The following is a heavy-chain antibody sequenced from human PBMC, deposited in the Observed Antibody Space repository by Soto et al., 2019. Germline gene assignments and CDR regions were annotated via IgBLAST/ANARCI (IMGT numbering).Heavy chain of an antibody. J-gene: IGHJ4*02. CDR3: SRVYCDPRKSARLGPADY. V-gene: IGHV5-51*01. CDR1: VYSFTSYC. Sequence: GGSMKISCEGSVYSFTSYCIGWVRQMPGKGLEWMGIIYPGDSATRYSPSFQGQVTISADTSISTAYLQWSSLKASDTAMYYCSRVYCDPRKSARLGPADYLGKVTLST. D-gene: IGHD4-17*01. CDR2: IYPGDSAT.